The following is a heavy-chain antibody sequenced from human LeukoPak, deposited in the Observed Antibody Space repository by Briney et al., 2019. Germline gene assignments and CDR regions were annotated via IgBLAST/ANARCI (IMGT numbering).Heavy chain of an antibody. V-gene: IGHV3-23*01. CDR3: AKGNGKAATAHVVDY. Sequence: GGSVTPSCAASGFTFSSYAMSWVRQAPGKGLEWVSVISGSGGTTYYADSVKGRFTISRDNSKSTLFLQMNSLRAEDTAVYYCAKGNGKAATAHVVDYWGQGELGTVSS. CDR2: ISGSGGTT. J-gene: IGHJ4*02. D-gene: IGHD6-13*01. CDR1: GFTFSSYA.